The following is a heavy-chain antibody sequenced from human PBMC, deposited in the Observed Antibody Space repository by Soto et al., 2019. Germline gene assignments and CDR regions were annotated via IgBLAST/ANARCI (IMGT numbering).Heavy chain of an antibody. Sequence: QDQLVQSGAEVKKPGSSVKVSCKASGGTLSSHTFSWVRQAPGQGLEWMGRIIPALGTATYAQQFQGRVTITADESATTVYMELNSLRSEDTVVYYCARPDFGDDWYFDLWGRGTLVTVSS. D-gene: IGHD4-17*01. CDR2: IIPALGTA. CDR3: ARPDFGDDWYFDL. J-gene: IGHJ2*01. CDR1: GGTLSSHT. V-gene: IGHV1-69*08.